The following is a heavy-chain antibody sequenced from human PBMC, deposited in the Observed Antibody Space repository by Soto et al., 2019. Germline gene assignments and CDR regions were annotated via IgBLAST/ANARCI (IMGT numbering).Heavy chain of an antibody. V-gene: IGHV3-30*18. D-gene: IGHD2-15*01. J-gene: IGHJ4*02. CDR1: GFTFSNYG. CDR3: AQDRGSCTGGSCFYSIYY. Sequence: QVHLVESGGGAVQSGRSLRLSCAASGFTFSNYGMYWVRQAPGKGLEWVAVISYDGSHKDYVDSVKGRFTISRDNSKNTXXLQMNSLRPDDTAVYYCAQDRGSCTGGSCFYSIYYWGQGTLVTVSS. CDR2: ISYDGSHK.